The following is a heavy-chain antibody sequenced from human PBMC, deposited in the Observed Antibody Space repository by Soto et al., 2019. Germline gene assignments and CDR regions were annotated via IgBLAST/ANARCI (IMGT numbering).Heavy chain of an antibody. V-gene: IGHV4-34*01. Sequence: ETLSLTCAVYGGSFSGYYWSWIRQPPGKGLEWIGEIYHSGSTNYNPSLKSRVTISVDKSKNQFSLKLSSVTAADTAVYYCARGATYSGSYYTYWGQGTLVTVSS. CDR1: GGSFSGYY. D-gene: IGHD1-26*01. CDR3: ARGATYSGSYYTY. CDR2: IYHSGST. J-gene: IGHJ4*02.